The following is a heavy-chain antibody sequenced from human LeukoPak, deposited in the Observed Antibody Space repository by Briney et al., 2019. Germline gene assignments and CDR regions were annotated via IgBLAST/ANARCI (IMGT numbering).Heavy chain of an antibody. CDR2: MYYSGNT. CDR1: GDSISSSSSY. D-gene: IGHD6-19*01. CDR3: AREGGQWLERSFDH. J-gene: IGHJ4*02. Sequence: SETLSLTCTVSGDSISSSSSYWGWIRQPPGKGLEWIGSMYYSGNTYYNPSLKSRVTISVDTSNNQFSLKLSSVTAADTAVYYCAREGGQWLERSFDHWGQGTLVTVSS. V-gene: IGHV4-39*07.